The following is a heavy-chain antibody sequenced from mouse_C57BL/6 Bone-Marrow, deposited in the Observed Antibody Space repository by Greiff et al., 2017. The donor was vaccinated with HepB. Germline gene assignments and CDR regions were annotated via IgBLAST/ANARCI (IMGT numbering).Heavy chain of an antibody. V-gene: IGHV1-54*01. CDR1: GYAFTNYL. J-gene: IGHJ3*01. D-gene: IGHD1-1*01. Sequence: QLQQSGAELVRPGTSVKVSCKASGYAFTNYLIEWVKQRPGQGLEWIGVINPGSGGTNYNEKFKGKATLTADKSSSTAYMQLSSLTSEDSAVYFCARDYGSRGRFAYWGQGTLVTVSA. CDR3: ARDYGSRGRFAY. CDR2: INPGSGGT.